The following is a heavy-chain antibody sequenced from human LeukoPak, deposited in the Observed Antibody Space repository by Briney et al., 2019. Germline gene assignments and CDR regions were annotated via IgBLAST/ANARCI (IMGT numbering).Heavy chain of an antibody. Sequence: GGSLRLSCAASGFTFSNAWMNWVRQAPGKGLEWVGRIKSKTDGGTTDYAAPVKGRFTISRDDSKNSLYLQMNSLKTEDTAVYYCARSSHYCSGGSCYVDAFDFWGQGTMVTVSS. D-gene: IGHD2-15*01. CDR1: GFTFSNAW. CDR2: IKSKTDGGTT. J-gene: IGHJ3*01. CDR3: ARSSHYCSGGSCYVDAFDF. V-gene: IGHV3-15*01.